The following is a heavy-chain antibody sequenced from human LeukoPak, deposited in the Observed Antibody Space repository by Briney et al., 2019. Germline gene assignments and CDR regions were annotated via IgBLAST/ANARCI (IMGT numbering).Heavy chain of an antibody. CDR3: ATPVDTEEVFDY. D-gene: IGHD5-18*01. V-gene: IGHV3-23*01. CDR2: ISGSGGRT. CDR1: GFTFSSYA. Sequence: GGSLGLSCAASGFTFSSYAMSWVRQAPGKGLEWVSAISGSGGRTYYADSVKGRFTISRDNAKNSLYLQMNSLRAEDTAVYYCATPVDTEEVFDYWGQGTLVTVSS. J-gene: IGHJ4*02.